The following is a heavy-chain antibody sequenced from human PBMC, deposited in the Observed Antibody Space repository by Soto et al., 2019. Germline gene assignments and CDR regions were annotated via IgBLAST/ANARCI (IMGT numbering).Heavy chain of an antibody. D-gene: IGHD4-4*01. CDR3: ARKHSLDYIRWGLDP. V-gene: IGHV1-2*02. Sequence: SSAKVSLEASGYSFRDHQIHWLRRAPGQGLEWMGRINPKSDDTNYAQKFQGRVTMTRDTSIDTAYLELTGLTSDDTATYYCARKHSLDYIRWGLDPWGQGTLVTVSS. CDR2: INPKSDDT. J-gene: IGHJ5*02. CDR1: GYSFRDHQ.